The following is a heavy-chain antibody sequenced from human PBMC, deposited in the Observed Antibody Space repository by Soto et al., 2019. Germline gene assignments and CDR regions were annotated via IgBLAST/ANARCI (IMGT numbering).Heavy chain of an antibody. CDR3: AREAYSSSPGFQNYYYYGMDV. CDR2: ISYDGSNK. V-gene: IGHV3-30-3*01. D-gene: IGHD6-6*01. J-gene: IGHJ6*02. CDR1: GFTFSSYA. Sequence: PGGSLRLSCAASGFTFSSYAMHWVRQAPGKGLEWVAVISYDGSNKYYADSVKGRFTISRDNSKNTLYLQMNSLRAEDTAVYYCAREAYSSSPGFQNYYYYGMDVWGQGTTVTVSS.